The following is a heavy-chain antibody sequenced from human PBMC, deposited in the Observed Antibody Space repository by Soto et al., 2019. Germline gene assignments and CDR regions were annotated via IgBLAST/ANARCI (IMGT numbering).Heavy chain of an antibody. D-gene: IGHD5-18*01. CDR2: IYHSGST. J-gene: IGHJ4*02. Sequence: QLQLQESGSGLVKPSQTLSLTCAVSGGSISSGGYSWSWIRQPPGKGLEWIGYIYHSGSTYYNPSLKSRVTISVDRSKNQFSLKLSSVTAADTAVYYCARFFGPNSYGNYFDYWGQGTLATVSS. CDR3: ARFFGPNSYGNYFDY. V-gene: IGHV4-30-2*01. CDR1: GGSISSGGYS.